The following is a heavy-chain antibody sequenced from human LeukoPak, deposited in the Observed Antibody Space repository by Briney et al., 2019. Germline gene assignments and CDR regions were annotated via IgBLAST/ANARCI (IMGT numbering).Heavy chain of an antibody. Sequence: ASVKVSCKASGYTFSGYYMHWVRQAPGQGLEWMGWIDPYSGGTNYAQKFQGRVTMTRDTSISTAYMELSRLRSDDTAVYYCARGLGLGSYYNPSDYWGQGTLVTVSS. J-gene: IGHJ4*02. CDR3: ARGLGLGSYYNPSDY. CDR2: IDPYSGGT. V-gene: IGHV1-2*02. CDR1: GYTFSGYY. D-gene: IGHD3-10*02.